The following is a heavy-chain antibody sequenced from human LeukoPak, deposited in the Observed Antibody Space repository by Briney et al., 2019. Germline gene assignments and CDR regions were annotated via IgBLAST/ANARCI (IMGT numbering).Heavy chain of an antibody. J-gene: IGHJ4*02. CDR3: AKGARLRLGEDFDY. Sequence: GGSLRLSCAASGFIFTSYAMSWVRHTPGKGLEWVSGISGSGATTYYADSVKGRLTISRDNSKNTVYLQMNSLRAEDTAVYYCAKGARLRLGEDFDYWGQGTLVTVSS. CDR2: ISGSGATT. D-gene: IGHD3-16*01. CDR1: GFIFTSYA. V-gene: IGHV3-23*01.